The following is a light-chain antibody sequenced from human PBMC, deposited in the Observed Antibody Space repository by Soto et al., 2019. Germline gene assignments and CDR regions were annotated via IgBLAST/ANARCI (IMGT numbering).Light chain of an antibody. CDR1: QSVSSY. Sequence: EIVLTQSPATLSLSPGERATLSCRASQSVSSYLAWYQQKPGQAPRLLIYDASNRATGIPARFSGSGSGTDFALAIRSVEPEDFGVYYCQQRSNWPPFTFGGGTKVEIK. CDR3: QQRSNWPPFT. CDR2: DAS. J-gene: IGKJ4*01. V-gene: IGKV3-11*01.